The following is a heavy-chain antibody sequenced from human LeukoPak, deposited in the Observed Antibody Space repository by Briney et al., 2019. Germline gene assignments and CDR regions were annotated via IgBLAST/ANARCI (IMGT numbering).Heavy chain of an antibody. CDR3: ARTKLKRGVYYYYYYMDV. V-gene: IGHV3-7*01. Sequence: GGSLRLSCAASGFTFSNAWMSWVRQAPGKGLEWVANIKQDGSEKYYVDSVKGRFTISRDNAKNSLYLQMNSLRAEDTAVYYSARTKLKRGVYYYYYYMDVWGKGTTVTVSS. D-gene: IGHD3-10*01. CDR1: GFTFSNAW. J-gene: IGHJ6*03. CDR2: IKQDGSEK.